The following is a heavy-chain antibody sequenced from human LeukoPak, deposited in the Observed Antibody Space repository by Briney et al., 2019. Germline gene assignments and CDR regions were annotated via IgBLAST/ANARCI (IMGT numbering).Heavy chain of an antibody. CDR3: AKDTVKVSTIRRVPHYMDV. D-gene: IGHD5/OR15-5a*01. V-gene: IGHV3-23*01. CDR1: GFTFSSYG. Sequence: GGSLRLSCAASGFTFSSYGMSWVRQAPGKGLEWVSAISGSGGSTYYADSVKGRFTISRDNSKNTLYLQMNSLRAEDTAVYYCAKDTVKVSTIRRVPHYMDVWGKGTTVTISS. J-gene: IGHJ6*03. CDR2: ISGSGGST.